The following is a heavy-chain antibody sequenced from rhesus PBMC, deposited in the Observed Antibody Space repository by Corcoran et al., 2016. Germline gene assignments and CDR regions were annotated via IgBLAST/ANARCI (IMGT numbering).Heavy chain of an antibody. CDR3: ARGYDY. V-gene: IGHV4-76*01. Sequence: QVQLQESGPGVVKPSETLSLTCAVSGGSISSGYDWSWIRQPPGKGLEWIGYNKGSSGSTNYNPALKNRVTISKDASKNQFSLKLSSVTAADTAVYYCARGYDYWGQGVLVTVSS. CDR1: GGSISSGYD. CDR2: NKGSSGST. J-gene: IGHJ4*01. D-gene: IGHD5-24*01.